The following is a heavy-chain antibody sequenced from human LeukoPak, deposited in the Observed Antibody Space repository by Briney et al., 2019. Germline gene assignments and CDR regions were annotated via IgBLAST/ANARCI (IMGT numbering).Heavy chain of an antibody. J-gene: IGHJ6*03. CDR2: MNPNSGNT. D-gene: IGHD3-9*01. CDR3: ARETGYYYYYYYMDV. V-gene: IGHV1-8*03. CDR1: GYTFTSFD. Sequence: ASVKVSCKASGYTFTSFDINGVRQATGRGREWMGWMNPNSGNTGYAQTFQGRVTITRNTSISTAYMGLSSLRSEDTAVYYCARETGYYYYYYYMDVWGKGTTVTVSS.